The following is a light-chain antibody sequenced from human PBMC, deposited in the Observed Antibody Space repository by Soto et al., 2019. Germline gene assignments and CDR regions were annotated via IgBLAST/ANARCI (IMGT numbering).Light chain of an antibody. V-gene: IGKV1-5*01. CDR2: DAS. J-gene: IGKJ1*01. Sequence: IRMTQSPSTQSAAIGDRVTITCRASQSIGNWLAWYQQKPGRDPKFLMFDASSLESGVPSRFSGSGSGTEFTLTISGLQPDDFATYHCQQYKSYPWTFGQGTKVDIK. CDR3: QQYKSYPWT. CDR1: QSIGNW.